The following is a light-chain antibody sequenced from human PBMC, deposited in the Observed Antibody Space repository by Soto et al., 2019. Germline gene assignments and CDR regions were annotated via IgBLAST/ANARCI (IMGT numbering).Light chain of an antibody. CDR3: QQRNTWPET. Sequence: EIVLTQSPANLSLSPGERATLSCRASQSISSHLAWYQQKPAQAPRLLIYDTSNRATGIPVRFSGSGSGTDFTLTSSSLEPEDLAVYYCQQRNTWPETFGQGTKLEIK. V-gene: IGKV3-11*01. J-gene: IGKJ2*01. CDR2: DTS. CDR1: QSISSH.